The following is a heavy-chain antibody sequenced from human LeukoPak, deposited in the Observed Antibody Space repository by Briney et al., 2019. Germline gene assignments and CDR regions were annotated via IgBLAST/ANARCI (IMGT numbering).Heavy chain of an antibody. CDR3: ARDLWGGSGSGFDY. D-gene: IGHD3-10*01. J-gene: IGHJ4*02. Sequence: GGSLRLSCAASGFTFSSYWMTWVRQAPGKGLEWVASIKQDGSDKYYVGSVKGRFTISRDNAKNSLYLQINSLRAEDTAVYYCARDLWGGSGSGFDYWGQGTLVTVSS. V-gene: IGHV3-7*04. CDR1: GFTFSSYW. CDR2: IKQDGSDK.